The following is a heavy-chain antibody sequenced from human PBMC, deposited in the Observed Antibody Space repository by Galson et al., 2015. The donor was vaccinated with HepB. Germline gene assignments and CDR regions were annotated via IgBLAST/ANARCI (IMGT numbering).Heavy chain of an antibody. CDR1: GGSISYYY. Sequence: LSLTCTVSGGSISYYYWCWIRQPPGKGLEWIGCVYYSGNTNYNPSLKSRVTISLDTSKNQFSLNLSSLSAADTAVYYCARDTSRPTSFDIWGQGTMVTFSS. CDR3: ARDTSRPTSFDI. D-gene: IGHD1-1*01. CDR2: VYYSGNT. V-gene: IGHV4-59*01. J-gene: IGHJ3*02.